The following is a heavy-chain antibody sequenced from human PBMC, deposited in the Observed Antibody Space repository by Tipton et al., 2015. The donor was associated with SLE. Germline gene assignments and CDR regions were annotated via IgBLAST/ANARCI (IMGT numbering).Heavy chain of an antibody. J-gene: IGHJ5*02. D-gene: IGHD3-16*01. CDR2: MYRSGTT. V-gene: IGHV4-59*11. CDR3: ARVQAYEGFDP. Sequence: TLSLTCTVSGDSFSNHFWSWIRQPPGKGLEWIGYMYRSGTTKYNPSLKSRVTISVDTSKSQFSLKLTSATAADTAVYYCARVQAYEGFDPWGQGTLVTVSS. CDR1: GDSFSNHF.